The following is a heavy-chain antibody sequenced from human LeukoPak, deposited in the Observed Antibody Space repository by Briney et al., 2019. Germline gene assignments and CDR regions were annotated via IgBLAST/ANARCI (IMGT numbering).Heavy chain of an antibody. CDR1: GFSFSNYW. CDR2: IKQDGSEK. V-gene: IGHV3-7*01. CDR3: ARIEGNGDYGIWYFDL. Sequence: PGGSLRLSCAASGFSFSNYWMSWVRQAPGKGLEWVANIKQDGSEKYYVDSVKGRFTISRDNAKNSLYLQMNSLRAEDTAVYYCARIEGNGDYGIWYFDLWAVAPWSLSPQ. D-gene: IGHD4-17*01. J-gene: IGHJ2*01.